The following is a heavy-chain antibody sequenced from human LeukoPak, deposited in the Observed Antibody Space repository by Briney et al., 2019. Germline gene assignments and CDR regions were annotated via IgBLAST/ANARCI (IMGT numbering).Heavy chain of an antibody. CDR2: IYYSGST. D-gene: IGHD6-19*01. Sequence: SETLSLTCTVSGGSISSSSYYWGWIRQPPGKGLEWIGSIYYSGSTYYNPSLKSRVTISVDTSKNQFSLKLSSETAADTAVYYCARRYSSGWYNYWGQGTLVTVSS. V-gene: IGHV4-39*01. CDR3: ARRYSSGWYNY. CDR1: GGSISSSSYY. J-gene: IGHJ4*02.